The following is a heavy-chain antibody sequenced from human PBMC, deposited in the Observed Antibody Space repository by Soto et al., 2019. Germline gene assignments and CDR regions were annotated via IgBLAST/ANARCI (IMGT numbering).Heavy chain of an antibody. D-gene: IGHD1-26*01. V-gene: IGHV1-58*01. J-gene: IGHJ6*02. CDR3: AADPPFPGATRYYGMDF. Sequence: SVKVSCKASGFTFTSSAVQWVRQARGQRLEWIGWIVVGSGNTNYAQKFQERVTTTRDMSTSTAYMELSSLRSEDTAVYYCAADPPFPGATRYYGMDFWGQGTTVTVFS. CDR2: IVVGSGNT. CDR1: GFTFTSSA.